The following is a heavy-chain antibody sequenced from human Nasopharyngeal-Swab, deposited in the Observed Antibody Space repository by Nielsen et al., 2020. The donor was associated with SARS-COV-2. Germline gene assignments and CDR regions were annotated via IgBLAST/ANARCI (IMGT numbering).Heavy chain of an antibody. CDR3: TTDYYFDY. V-gene: IGHV3-73*01. J-gene: IGHJ4*02. CDR1: GFVFSGSA. CDR2: IGDKDHNYAT. Sequence: GESLKISCAASGFVFSGSAMHWVRQASGQGLEWIGRIGDKDHNYATVYAASLKGRFTISRDDSVNTAYLQMDCLNTEDTALYYCTTDYYFDYWGQGTLVTVSS.